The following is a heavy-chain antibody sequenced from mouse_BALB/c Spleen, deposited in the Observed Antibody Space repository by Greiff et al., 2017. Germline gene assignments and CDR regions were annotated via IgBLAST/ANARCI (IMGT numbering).Heavy chain of an antibody. D-gene: IGHD1-1*01. CDR3: ASDYGSSYGGNFDY. CDR1: GFNIKDTY. V-gene: IGHV14-3*02. J-gene: IGHJ2*01. CDR2: IDPANGNT. Sequence: VQLQQSGAELVKPGASVKLSCTASGFNIKDTYMHWVKQRPEQGLEWIGRIDPANGNTKYDPKFQGKATITADTSSNTAYLQLSSLTSEDTAVYYCASDYGSSYGGNFDYWGQGTTLTVSS.